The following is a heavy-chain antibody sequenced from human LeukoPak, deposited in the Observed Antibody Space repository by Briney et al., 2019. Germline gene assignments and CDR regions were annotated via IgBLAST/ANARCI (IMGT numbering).Heavy chain of an antibody. V-gene: IGHV4-59*12. Sequence: SETPSLTCTVSGGSISSYYWSWIRQPPGKGLEWIGYIYYSGSTTYNPSLKSRVTISVDTSKNQFSLNLSSVTAADTAVYYCARRLPYYYASGNRNWFDPWGQGTLVTVSS. D-gene: IGHD3-10*01. CDR1: GGSISSYY. J-gene: IGHJ5*02. CDR3: ARRLPYYYASGNRNWFDP. CDR2: IYYSGST.